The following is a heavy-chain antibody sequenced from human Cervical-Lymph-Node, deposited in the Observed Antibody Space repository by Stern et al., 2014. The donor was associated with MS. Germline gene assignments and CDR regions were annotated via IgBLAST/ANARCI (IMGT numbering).Heavy chain of an antibody. J-gene: IGHJ5*02. Sequence: QLQLQESGPGLVKPSETLSLICTVSGGSISSYYWSWIRQPPGKGLAWIGYGYYSGSTNYNPSLKSRVTISVDTSKNQFSLKLTSVTAADTAMYYCARLRVITASFDPWGQGTLVTVSS. CDR1: GGSISSYY. CDR3: ARLRVITASFDP. V-gene: IGHV4-59*01. D-gene: IGHD4-11*01. CDR2: GYYSGST.